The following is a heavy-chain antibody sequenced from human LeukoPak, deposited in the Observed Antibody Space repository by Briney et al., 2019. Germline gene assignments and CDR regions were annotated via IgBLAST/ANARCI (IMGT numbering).Heavy chain of an antibody. J-gene: IGHJ3*02. Sequence: PGGSLRLSXAASGFTSSSYAMSWVRQAPGKGLEWVSAISGSGGSTYYADSVKGRFTISRDNSKNTLYLQMNSLRAEDTAVYYCAKDLIGVTTIVVVKYEGGDAFDIWGQGTMVTVSS. CDR2: ISGSGGST. D-gene: IGHD3-22*01. V-gene: IGHV3-23*01. CDR3: AKDLIGVTTIVVVKYEGGDAFDI. CDR1: GFTSSSYA.